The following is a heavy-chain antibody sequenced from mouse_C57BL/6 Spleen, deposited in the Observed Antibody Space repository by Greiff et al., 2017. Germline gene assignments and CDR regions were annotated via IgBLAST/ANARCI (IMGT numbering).Heavy chain of an antibody. CDR3: TRSTAQATSAY. J-gene: IGHJ3*01. CDR1: GFTFSDYG. D-gene: IGHD3-2*02. CDR2: ISSGSSTI. Sequence: EVKLVESGGGLVKPGGSLKLSCAASGFTFSDYGMHWVRQAPEKGLEWVAYISSGSSTIYYADTVKGRFTISRDNARNTLYLQMSSLKSEDTAMYYCTRSTAQATSAYWGQGTLVTVSA. V-gene: IGHV5-17*03.